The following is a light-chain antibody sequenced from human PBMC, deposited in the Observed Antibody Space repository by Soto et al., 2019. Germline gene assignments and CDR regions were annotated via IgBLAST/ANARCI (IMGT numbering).Light chain of an antibody. Sequence: QSVLTQPRSVSGSPGQSVTISCTGTSSDVGGYNYVSWYQQHPGKAPKLMIYDVSKRPSGVPDRFSGSNSGNTASLTISGLQADDDADYYCCSYGGSYTLVFGGGTKVTVL. J-gene: IGLJ2*01. CDR3: CSYGGSYTLV. V-gene: IGLV2-11*01. CDR2: DVS. CDR1: SSDVGGYNY.